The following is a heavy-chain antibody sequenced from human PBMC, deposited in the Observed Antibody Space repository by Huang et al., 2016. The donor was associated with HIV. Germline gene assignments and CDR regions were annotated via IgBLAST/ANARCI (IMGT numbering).Heavy chain of an antibody. V-gene: IGHV4-39*01. D-gene: IGHD3-10*01. J-gene: IGHJ6*03. Sequence: QLLLQESGPGLVKPSEALALTCAVSGGSIRSSDYHWGWIRQPPGKGLEGFGGICFKGSTPYSPSLTRRVTLSVDTPKNLFFLNLTSMTAADTAVYYCARHREGPVAYYSGWGSHLNYMDVWGRGRTVVVSS. CDR2: ICFKGST. CDR1: GGSIRSSDYH. CDR3: ARHREGPVAYYSGWGSHLNYMDV.